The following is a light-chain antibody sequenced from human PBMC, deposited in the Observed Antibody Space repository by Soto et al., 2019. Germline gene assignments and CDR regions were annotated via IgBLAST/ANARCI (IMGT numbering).Light chain of an antibody. CDR3: QQHYSAPVT. J-gene: IGKJ1*01. V-gene: IGKV4-1*01. CDR2: WAS. CDR1: QSVLYSSNNRNH. Sequence: DIVMTQSPDSLAVSLGERATINCKSSQSVLYSSNNRNHLAWYQQKPGQPPKLLIYWASTRESGVPDRFSGSGSGTDFTLTIDSLQAEYVSVYYCQQHYSAPVTFGQGTKVEIK.